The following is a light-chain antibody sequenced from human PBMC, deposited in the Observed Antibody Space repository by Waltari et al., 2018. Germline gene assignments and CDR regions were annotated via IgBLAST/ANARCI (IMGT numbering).Light chain of an antibody. V-gene: IGLV5-45*03. CDR3: MIWHSSASV. CDR2: YKPDSDY. CDR1: SGMNVGTYT. Sequence: QAVLTQPSSLSASPGASASLTCTLRSGMNVGTYTLYWYRPKPGSPPHYLLRYKPDSDYQKVSGVPSHFSGSKDASANAGILLISGLQSEDEADYYCMIWHSSASVFGGGTKLTVL. J-gene: IGLJ3*02.